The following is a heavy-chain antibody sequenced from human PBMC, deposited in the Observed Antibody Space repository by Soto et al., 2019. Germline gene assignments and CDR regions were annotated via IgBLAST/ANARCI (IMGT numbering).Heavy chain of an antibody. CDR3: ARDGEGYSSRPNWFDP. J-gene: IGHJ5*02. V-gene: IGHV4-31*01. D-gene: IGHD5-18*01. CDR1: GGSISSGGYY. Sequence: QVQLQESGPGLVKPSQTLSLTCTVSGGSISSGGYYWSWIRQHPGKGLEWIGYIYYSGSTYYNPSAKRLGTLAGYTSKNRSSPYSSSVPAAHTAVYYCARDGEGYSSRPNWFDPWGHGTLVTVSS. CDR2: IYYSGST.